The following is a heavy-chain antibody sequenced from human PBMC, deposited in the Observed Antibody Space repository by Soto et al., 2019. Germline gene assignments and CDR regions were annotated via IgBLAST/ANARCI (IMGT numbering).Heavy chain of an antibody. Sequence: QVQLVQSGAEVRKPGSSVKVSCKASGGIFSTYGVSWVRQAPGQGPEWMGGIIPMFGPANYAEKFQGRVTITADESTSTVYMVLGSLRSEDTAMYYCAKELSRPLRFDPWGQGTLVTVSS. CDR1: GGIFSTYG. CDR3: AKELSRPLRFDP. J-gene: IGHJ5*02. CDR2: IIPMFGPA. V-gene: IGHV1-69*12.